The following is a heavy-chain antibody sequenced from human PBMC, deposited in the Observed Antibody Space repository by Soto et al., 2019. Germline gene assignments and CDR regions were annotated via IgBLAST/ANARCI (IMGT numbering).Heavy chain of an antibody. CDR3: ARGIAVAGHFDY. V-gene: IGHV4-34*01. Sequence: QVQLQQWGAGLLKPSETLSLTCAVYGGSFSGYYWSWIRQPPGKGLEWIGEINHSGSTNYNPSLMSRVTISVDTSKNQFSLKLSSVTAADTAVYYCARGIAVAGHFDYWGQGTLVTVSS. CDR2: INHSGST. D-gene: IGHD6-19*01. CDR1: GGSFSGYY. J-gene: IGHJ4*02.